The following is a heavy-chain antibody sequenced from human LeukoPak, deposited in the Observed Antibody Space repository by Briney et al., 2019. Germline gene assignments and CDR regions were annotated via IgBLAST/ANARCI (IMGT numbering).Heavy chain of an antibody. CDR1: GGSISSTTYY. CDR3: ARAGYSYGYGAFDI. J-gene: IGHJ3*02. D-gene: IGHD5-18*01. CDR2: IEYSGST. Sequence: SETLSLTCTVSGGSISSTTYYWGWIRQPPGKGLEWIGSIEYSGSTNYNPSLKSRVTISVDTSKNQFSLKLSSVTAADTAVYYCARAGYSYGYGAFDIWGQGTMVTVSS. V-gene: IGHV4-39*07.